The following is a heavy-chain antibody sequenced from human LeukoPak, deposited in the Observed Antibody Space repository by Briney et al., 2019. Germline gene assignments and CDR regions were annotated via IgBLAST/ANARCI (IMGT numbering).Heavy chain of an antibody. V-gene: IGHV3-21*01. CDR1: GFTFSAYG. Sequence: GGSLRLSCAASGFTFSAYGMTWVRQAPGKGLEWVSSISSSSSYIYYADSVKGRFTISRDNAKNSLYLQMNSLRAEDTAVYYCARDVRHITMIVDHDAFDIWGQGTMVTVSS. CDR2: ISSSSSYI. D-gene: IGHD3-22*01. CDR3: ARDVRHITMIVDHDAFDI. J-gene: IGHJ3*02.